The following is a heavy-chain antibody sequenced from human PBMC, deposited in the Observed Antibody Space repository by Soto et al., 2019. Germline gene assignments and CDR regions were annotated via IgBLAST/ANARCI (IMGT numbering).Heavy chain of an antibody. Sequence: SETLSLTCTVSGDSIISSDFYWGWVRQPPGKGLEWIGSIFYLGSSYYNPSLRSRVTMSVDTSKNQFSLRLRSVTAADTALYFCARHSLALRKNNWFDPWGQGIMVTVSS. V-gene: IGHV4-39*01. CDR3: ARHSLALRKNNWFDP. CDR2: IFYLGSS. J-gene: IGHJ5*02. CDR1: GDSIISSDFY. D-gene: IGHD3-3*02.